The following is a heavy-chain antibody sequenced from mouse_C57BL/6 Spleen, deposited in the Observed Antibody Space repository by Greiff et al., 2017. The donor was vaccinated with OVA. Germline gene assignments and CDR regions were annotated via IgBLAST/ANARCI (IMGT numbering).Heavy chain of an antibody. CDR1: GYSITSGYY. V-gene: IGHV3-6*01. Sequence: EVQLVESGPGLVKPSQSLSLTCSVTGYSITSGYYWNWIRQFPGNKLEWMGYISYDGSNNYNPSLKNRISITRDTSKKQFFLKLNSVTTEDTATYYCARGGGYYYGSSSYWYFDVWGTGTTVTVSS. D-gene: IGHD1-1*01. CDR3: ARGGGYYYGSSSYWYFDV. CDR2: ISYDGSN. J-gene: IGHJ1*03.